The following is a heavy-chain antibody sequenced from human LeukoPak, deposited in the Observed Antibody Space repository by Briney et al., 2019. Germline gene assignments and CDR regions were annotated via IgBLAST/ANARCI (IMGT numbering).Heavy chain of an antibody. Sequence: QPGRSLRLSCAASGFTFSSYGMHWVRQAPGKGLEWVAVIWYDGSNKYYADSVKGRFTISRDNSKNTLYLQMNSLRAEDTAVYYCARDLRAGAADPWGQGTLVTVSS. CDR2: IWYDGSNK. D-gene: IGHD1-26*01. CDR3: ARDLRAGAADP. V-gene: IGHV3-33*01. J-gene: IGHJ5*02. CDR1: GFTFSSYG.